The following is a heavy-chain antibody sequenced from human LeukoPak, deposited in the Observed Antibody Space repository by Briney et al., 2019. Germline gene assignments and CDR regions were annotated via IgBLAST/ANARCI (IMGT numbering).Heavy chain of an antibody. CDR2: IDDTGFT. CDR1: VASMSHHS. J-gene: IGHJ6*03. CDR3: ARGTTVATRHYYSYYMDA. V-gene: IGHV4-59*11. Sequence: SETLSLTCSVSVASMSHHSWCWIRQPPGKGLEWIANIDDTGFTNDNPSLKSRVTSSIDTSKNQFSLRLTSVTAADTAVYYCARGTTVATRHYYSYYMDAWGRGTTVTVSS. D-gene: IGHD4-23*01.